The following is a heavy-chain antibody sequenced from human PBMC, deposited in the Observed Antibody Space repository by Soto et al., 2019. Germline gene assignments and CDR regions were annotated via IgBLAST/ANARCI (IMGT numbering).Heavy chain of an antibody. CDR2: ISAYNGNT. CDR1: GYGFTSYG. D-gene: IGHD3-10*01. V-gene: IGHV1-18*01. J-gene: IGHJ4*02. CDR3: ASTLPNYYGSGSYYFSPY. Sequence: ASVKVSCKASGYGFTSYGISWVRQAPGQGLEWMGWISAYNGNTNYAQKLQGRVTMTTDTSTSTAYMELRSLRSDDTAVYYCASTLPNYYGSGSYYFSPYWGQGTLVTVSS.